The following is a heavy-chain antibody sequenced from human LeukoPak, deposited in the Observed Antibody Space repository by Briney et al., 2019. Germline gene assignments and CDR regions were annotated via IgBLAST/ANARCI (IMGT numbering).Heavy chain of an antibody. CDR1: GGSISSSSYY. J-gene: IGHJ4*02. CDR3: AREPRGGYGLGDY. V-gene: IGHV4-39*07. D-gene: IGHD5-12*01. Sequence: PSETLSLTCTVSGGSISSSSYYWGWIRQPPGRGLEWIGSIYYSGSTYYNPSLKSRVTISVDTSKNQFSLKLSSVTAADTAVYYCAREPRGGYGLGDYWGQGTLVTVSS. CDR2: IYYSGST.